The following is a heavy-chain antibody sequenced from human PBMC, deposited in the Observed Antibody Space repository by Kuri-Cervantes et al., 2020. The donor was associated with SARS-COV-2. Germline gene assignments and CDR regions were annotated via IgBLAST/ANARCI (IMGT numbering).Heavy chain of an antibody. D-gene: IGHD6-13*01. Sequence: GGSLRLSCAASGFTFSSYAMSWVRQAPGKRLEWVSAISGSGGSTYYADSVKGRFTISRDNAKNSLYLQMNSLRAEDTAVYYCAREGHSGLWYWGQGTLVTVSS. CDR3: AREGHSGLWY. CDR1: GFTFSSYA. CDR2: ISGSGGST. J-gene: IGHJ4*02. V-gene: IGHV3-23*01.